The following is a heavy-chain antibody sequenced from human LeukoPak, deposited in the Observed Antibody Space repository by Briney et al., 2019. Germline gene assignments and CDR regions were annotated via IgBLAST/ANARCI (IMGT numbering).Heavy chain of an antibody. CDR1: WFTLLDYQ. Sequence: GGALRLSPAAPWFTLLDYQMSWVRPGPGEGVGGVSYISSSSSYTNYADSVKGRFTISRDNAKNSLYLQMNSLRAEDTAVYYCASRGNGYHEEFDYWGQGTLVTVSS. CDR3: ASRGNGYHEEFDY. D-gene: IGHD2-2*01. J-gene: IGHJ4*02. V-gene: IGHV3-11*06. CDR2: ISSSSSYT.